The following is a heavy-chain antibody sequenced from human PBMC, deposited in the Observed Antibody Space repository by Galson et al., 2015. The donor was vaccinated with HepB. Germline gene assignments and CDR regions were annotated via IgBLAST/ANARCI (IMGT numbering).Heavy chain of an antibody. V-gene: IGHV1-18*01. D-gene: IGHD2-2*01. J-gene: IGHJ1*01. CDR2: ISTYNAKT. Sequence: SVKVSCKASGYSFTTYGITWVRQVAGRSPEWMGWISTYNAKTSYAQKFQDRVTMTTDTFTGTAYMELRSLRSDDTAVYYCARAEDTVVVPAAMGRSRRSEYFQHWGQGALVTVSS. CDR1: GYSFTTYG. CDR3: ARAEDTVVVPAAMGRSRRSEYFQH.